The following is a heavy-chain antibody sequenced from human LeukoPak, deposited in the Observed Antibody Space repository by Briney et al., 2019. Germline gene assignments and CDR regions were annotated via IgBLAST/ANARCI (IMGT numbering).Heavy chain of an antibody. Sequence: SETLSLTCAVSGYSISSGYYWGWIRQPPGKGLEWIGSIYHSGSTYYNPSLKSRVTISVDTSKNQFSLKLSSVTAADTAVYYCARSRGSWPDAFDIWGQGTMVTASS. CDR1: GYSISSGYY. CDR3: ARSRGSWPDAFDI. V-gene: IGHV4-38-2*01. D-gene: IGHD6-13*01. J-gene: IGHJ3*02. CDR2: IYHSGST.